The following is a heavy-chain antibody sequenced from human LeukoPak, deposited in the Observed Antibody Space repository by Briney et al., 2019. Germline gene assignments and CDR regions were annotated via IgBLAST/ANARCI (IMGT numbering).Heavy chain of an antibody. J-gene: IGHJ1*01. CDR1: GDSVSRSDSY. V-gene: IGHV4-39*01. D-gene: IGHD3-22*01. Sequence: SETLSRTCSVSGDSVSRSDSYWDWIRQPPGKGQEWIGTIYYSGRTYYSPSLKSRVTMSVDPSNNQFSLNLRSVTAADTAVYYCASRRYYDGSGYLEWGQGTLLSVSS. CDR2: IYYSGRT. CDR3: ASRRYYDGSGYLE.